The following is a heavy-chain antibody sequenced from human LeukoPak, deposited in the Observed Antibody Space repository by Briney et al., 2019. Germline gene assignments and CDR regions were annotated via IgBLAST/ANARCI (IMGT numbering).Heavy chain of an antibody. CDR2: MYLSGTT. Sequence: SETLSLTCTVSGDSINSLDLWSWVRQPPGKGLEWIGEMYLSGTTHSNPSVKSRVTISIDKSKNQFFLNLSSVTAADTAIYYCAGLVGRYSSGLYYYYFDYWGQGTLVTVSS. D-gene: IGHD3-22*01. J-gene: IGHJ4*02. V-gene: IGHV4-4*02. CDR1: GDSINSLDL. CDR3: AGLVGRYSSGLYYYYFDY.